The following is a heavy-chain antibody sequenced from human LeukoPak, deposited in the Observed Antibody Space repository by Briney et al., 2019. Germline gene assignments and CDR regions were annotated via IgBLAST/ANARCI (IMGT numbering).Heavy chain of an antibody. CDR3: ARIGTDFWSGYFWFDP. J-gene: IGHJ5*02. CDR2: INHSGST. CDR1: GGSFSGYY. Sequence: PPETLSLTCAVYGGSFSGYYWSWIRQPPGKGLEWIGEINHSGSTNYNPSLKSRVTISVDTSKNQFSLKLSSVTAADTAVYYCARIGTDFWSGYFWFDPWGQGTLVTVSS. V-gene: IGHV4-34*01. D-gene: IGHD3-3*01.